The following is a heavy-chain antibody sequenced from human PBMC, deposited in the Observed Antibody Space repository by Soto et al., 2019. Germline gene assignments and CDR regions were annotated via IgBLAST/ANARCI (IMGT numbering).Heavy chain of an antibody. D-gene: IGHD4-17*01. Sequence: DVQLLESGGALVQPGASLRLSCATSGFAFTSYAMSWVRQAPGKGLEWVSTIGGTGGTTYYADCVKGRFTISKDDSKNTVYLQMNGLRAEDTGIYYCAKGYGDYVREVAHWGQGTLVTVSS. J-gene: IGHJ4*02. CDR2: IGGTGGTT. V-gene: IGHV3-23*01. CDR3: AKGYGDYVREVAH. CDR1: GFAFTSYA.